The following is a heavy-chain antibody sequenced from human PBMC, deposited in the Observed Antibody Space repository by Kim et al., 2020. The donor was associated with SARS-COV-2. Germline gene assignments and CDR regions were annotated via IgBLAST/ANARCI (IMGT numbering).Heavy chain of an antibody. CDR2: T. D-gene: IGHD1-26*01. CDR3: ATGELQYYFDY. Sequence: TSYADSVKGRFTISRDNAKNTLYLQMNSLRAEDTAVYYCATGELQYYFDYWGKGTLVTVSS. V-gene: IGHV3-74*01. J-gene: IGHJ4*02.